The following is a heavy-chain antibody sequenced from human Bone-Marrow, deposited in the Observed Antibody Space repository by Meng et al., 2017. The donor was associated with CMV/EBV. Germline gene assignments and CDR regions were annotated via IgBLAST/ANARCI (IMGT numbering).Heavy chain of an antibody. CDR1: GITFDDYA. CDR3: AKAGVGVVIISGLPAFDS. V-gene: IGHV3-9*01. D-gene: IGHD3-3*01. J-gene: IGHJ3*02. CDR2: ISWNSGSI. Sequence: SLKISCAASGITFDDYAMHWVRQAPGKGLEWVSGISWNSGSIGYADSVKGRFTISRDNAKNSLYLQMNSLRAADTALYYCAKAGVGVVIISGLPAFDSWGQGTRVTV.